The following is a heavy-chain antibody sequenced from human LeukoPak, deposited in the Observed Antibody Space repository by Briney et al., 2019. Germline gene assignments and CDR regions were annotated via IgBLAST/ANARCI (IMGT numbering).Heavy chain of an antibody. V-gene: IGHV4-34*01. Sequence: SETPSLTCAVYGGPFRGFFWSWIRQAPGKGLEWIGEVSHSGSSTYNPSPKSRINISLDTSKSQFSLRLTSVTAADTAVYYCARGIFYGGRNQYIWLDLWGQGTLVTVSS. D-gene: IGHD4-23*01. J-gene: IGHJ5*02. CDR3: ARGIFYGGRNQYIWLDL. CDR2: VSHSGSS. CDR1: GGPFRGFF.